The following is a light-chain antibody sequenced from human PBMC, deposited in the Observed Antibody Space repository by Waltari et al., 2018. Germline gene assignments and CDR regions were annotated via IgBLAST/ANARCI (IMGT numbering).Light chain of an antibody. V-gene: IGKV3-11*01. CDR1: ERISVV. J-gene: IGKJ1*01. Sequence: CAGSERISVVLGVHQQKPVPAHRLHIYDASNMVTVISGSVIGSGSGTDFTLTINNVQPQDFAVYYCQQRIEWPRTFGQGTKVDLK. CDR3: QQRIEWPRT. CDR2: DAS.